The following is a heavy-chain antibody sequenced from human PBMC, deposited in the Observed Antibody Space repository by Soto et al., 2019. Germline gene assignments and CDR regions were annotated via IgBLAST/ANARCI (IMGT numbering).Heavy chain of an antibody. CDR1: GGTFSNSA. Sequence: SVKVSCKASGGTFSNSAISWVRQAPGQGLEWMGGIIPIFDTANYAQKFQGRVTITADESTSTAYMELSSLRSEDTAVYYCARGSHCSNGVCLRHYYYYGMDVWGQGTKVNVYS. J-gene: IGHJ6*02. CDR2: IIPIFDTA. D-gene: IGHD2-8*01. V-gene: IGHV1-69*13. CDR3: ARGSHCSNGVCLRHYYYYGMDV.